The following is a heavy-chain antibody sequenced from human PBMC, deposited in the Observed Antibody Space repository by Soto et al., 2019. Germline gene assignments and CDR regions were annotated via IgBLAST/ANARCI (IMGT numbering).Heavy chain of an antibody. CDR2: ICTSNNDV. V-gene: IGHV3-48*01. J-gene: IGHJ4*02. D-gene: IGHD3-10*01. CDR3: VRDETAIRDFDY. Sequence: EVQLVESGGDLVHPGGSLRLSCAASGFTFSNYGMNGVRQAPGKGLEWVSYICTSNNDVQYADTVQGRVTISRDKAKTSLDRQFSSLSAEDTALYYCVRDETAIRDFDYWCQGPLVTVSS. CDR1: GFTFSNYG.